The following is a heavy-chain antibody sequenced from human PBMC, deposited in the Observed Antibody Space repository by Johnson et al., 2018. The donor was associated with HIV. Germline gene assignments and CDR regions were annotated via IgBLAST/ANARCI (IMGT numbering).Heavy chain of an antibody. CDR1: EFTFSRYW. V-gene: IGHV3-74*02. CDR2: INSDGSTT. J-gene: IGHJ3*01. Sequence: VQLVESGGGLGQPGGSLRLSCAASEFTFSRYWMHWVRQASGKGLVWVSGINSDGSTTNYADSVKGRFTISRDNSKNTLYLQMNSLRAEDTAVYYCASGENSGWSRVWGQGTMVNVSS. CDR3: ASGENSGWSRV. D-gene: IGHD6-19*01.